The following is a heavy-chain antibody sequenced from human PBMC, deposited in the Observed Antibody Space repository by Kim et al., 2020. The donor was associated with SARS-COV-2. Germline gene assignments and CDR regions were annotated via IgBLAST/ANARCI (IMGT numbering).Heavy chain of an antibody. Sequence: NNNPALKSRVTISGDTSKNQFSLQLSSVTAADTAVYYCARSGSYSGHFDYWGQGTLVTVSS. D-gene: IGHD3-10*01. CDR3: ARSGSYSGHFDY. J-gene: IGHJ4*02. V-gene: IGHV4-4*09.